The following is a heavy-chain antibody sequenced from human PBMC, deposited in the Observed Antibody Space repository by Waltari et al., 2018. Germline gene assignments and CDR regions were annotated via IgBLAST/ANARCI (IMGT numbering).Heavy chain of an antibody. J-gene: IGHJ4*02. CDR2: INHSGST. V-gene: IGHV4-34*01. CDR1: GGSFSGYY. D-gene: IGHD6-19*01. CDR3: ARTPLAVAAVDY. Sequence: QGQLQQWGAGLLKPSETLSRTCAVYGGSFSGYYWSWIRQPPGKGLEWIGEINHSGSTNYNPSLKSRVTISVDTSKNQFSLKLSSVTAADTALYYCARTPLAVAAVDYWGQGTLVTVSS.